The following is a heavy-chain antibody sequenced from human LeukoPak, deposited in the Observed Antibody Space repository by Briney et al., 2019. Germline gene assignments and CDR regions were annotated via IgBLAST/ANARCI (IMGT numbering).Heavy chain of an antibody. J-gene: IGHJ4*02. D-gene: IGHD4-17*01. CDR3: ARAPTVTREIDY. CDR2: IYYSGST. Sequence: PSDTLSLTCTLSGGSISSTSYYWGWLRQPPGKGLEWIGSIYYSGSTYYNPSLKSRVTISVDTSKNQFSLKLSSVTAADTAVYYCARAPTVTREIDYWGQGTLVTVSS. CDR1: GGSISSTSYY. V-gene: IGHV4-39*01.